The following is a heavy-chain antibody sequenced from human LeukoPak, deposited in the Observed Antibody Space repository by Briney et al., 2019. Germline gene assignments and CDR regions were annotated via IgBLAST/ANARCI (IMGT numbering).Heavy chain of an antibody. CDR1: GGTFSSYA. Sequence: ASVKVSCKASGGTFSSYAISWVRQAPGQGLEWMGGIIPIFGTANYSQKFQGRVTITTDESTSTAYMELSSLRSEDTAVYYCARHQTTYYYDSSGYYYDYFDYWGQGTLVTVSS. V-gene: IGHV1-69*05. J-gene: IGHJ4*02. CDR2: IIPIFGTA. D-gene: IGHD3-22*01. CDR3: ARHQTTYYYDSSGYYYDYFDY.